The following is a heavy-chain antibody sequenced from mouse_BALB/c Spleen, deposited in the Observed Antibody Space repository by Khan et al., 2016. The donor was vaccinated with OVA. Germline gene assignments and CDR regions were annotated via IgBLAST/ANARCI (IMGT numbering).Heavy chain of an antibody. CDR1: GVSITSGY. J-gene: IGHJ3*01. Sequence: EVQLVESGPSLVKPSQTLSLTCSATGVSITSGYLNWLRQFPGNKLEYMGYIIYLGYTTYYPSLLSRISKTKHTSKNQYYLQLNSVTDEDTSTYYCAISTYRYAFVYWGQGTLVTVSA. D-gene: IGHD2-12*01. CDR2: IIYLGYT. CDR3: AISTYRYAFVY. V-gene: IGHV3-8*02.